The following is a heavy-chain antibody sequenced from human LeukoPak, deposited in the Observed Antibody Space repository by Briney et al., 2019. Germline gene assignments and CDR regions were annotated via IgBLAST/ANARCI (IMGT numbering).Heavy chain of an antibody. Sequence: GGSLRLSCAASGFTFDDYGMSWVRQAPGKGLEWVSGINWNGGSTGYADSVKGRFTISRDNAKNSLYLQMNSLRAEDMALYYCAKESPPYYYDSSGYPEGAFDIWGQGTMVTVSS. J-gene: IGHJ3*02. D-gene: IGHD3-22*01. CDR2: INWNGGST. CDR3: AKESPPYYYDSSGYPEGAFDI. V-gene: IGHV3-20*04. CDR1: GFTFDDYG.